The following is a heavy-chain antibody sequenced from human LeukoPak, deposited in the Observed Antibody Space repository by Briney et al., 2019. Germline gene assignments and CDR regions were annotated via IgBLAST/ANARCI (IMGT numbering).Heavy chain of an antibody. CDR2: INSDGSST. Sequence: PGGSLRLSCAASGFTFSSYWMHWVRQAPGKGLVWVSRINSDGSSTSYADSVRGRFTVSRDNAKNTLHLQMNSLRAEDTAVYYCTSIPGDWGQGTLVTVSS. J-gene: IGHJ4*02. CDR3: TSIPGD. V-gene: IGHV3-74*01. D-gene: IGHD7-27*01. CDR1: GFTFSSYW.